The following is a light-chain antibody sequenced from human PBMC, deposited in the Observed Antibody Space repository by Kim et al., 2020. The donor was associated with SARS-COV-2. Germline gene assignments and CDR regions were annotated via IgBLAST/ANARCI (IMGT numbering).Light chain of an antibody. V-gene: IGKV1-5*03. CDR1: QSISSW. CDR2: KAS. Sequence: SASVGDRVTITCRASQSISSWLAWYQQKPGKAPKLLIYKASSLESGVPSRFSGSGSGTEFTLTISSLQPDDFATYCCQQYNSYSDTFGQGTKLEI. CDR3: QQYNSYSDT. J-gene: IGKJ2*01.